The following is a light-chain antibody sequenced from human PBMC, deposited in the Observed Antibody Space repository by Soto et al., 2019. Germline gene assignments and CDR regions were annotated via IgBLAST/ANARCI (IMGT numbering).Light chain of an antibody. Sequence: ESVLTQSPGTLSLSPGERATLSCKTSQSVSSNYLAWYQQKPGQPPRLLIYGASSRATGIPDRFSGSGSGTDFTLTISRLEPEDFAVYYCQQYGSSPYTFGQGTKLEIK. V-gene: IGKV3-20*01. J-gene: IGKJ2*01. CDR3: QQYGSSPYT. CDR1: QSVSSNY. CDR2: GAS.